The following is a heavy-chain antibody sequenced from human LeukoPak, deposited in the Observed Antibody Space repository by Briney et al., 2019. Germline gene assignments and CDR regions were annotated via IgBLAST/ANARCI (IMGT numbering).Heavy chain of an antibody. D-gene: IGHD6-13*01. CDR1: GFTVSSNY. J-gene: IGHJ4*02. Sequence: GGSLRLSCAASGFTVSSNYMSWVRQAPGKGLEWVSVIYSGGSTYYADSVKGRFTISRDDSKNTLYLQMNSLRAEDTAVYYCARDLVLAAGTSSYWGQGTLVTVSS. V-gene: IGHV3-53*01. CDR3: ARDLVLAAGTSSY. CDR2: IYSGGST.